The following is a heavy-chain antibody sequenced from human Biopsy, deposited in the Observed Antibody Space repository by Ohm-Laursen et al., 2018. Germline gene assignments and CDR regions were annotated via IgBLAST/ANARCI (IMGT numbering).Heavy chain of an antibody. Sequence: SLRLSCAASGFTLSSYSMNWVRQTPGKGVEWVSTISSSSDNIYYVDSVKGRFTISRDNAKNSLYLQMNSLRAEDTAVYYCARSRGSSGIATIYYYGMDVWGQGTTVTVSS. V-gene: IGHV3-21*01. J-gene: IGHJ6*02. CDR3: ARSRGSSGIATIYYYGMDV. D-gene: IGHD3-10*01. CDR1: GFTLSSYS. CDR2: ISSSSDNI.